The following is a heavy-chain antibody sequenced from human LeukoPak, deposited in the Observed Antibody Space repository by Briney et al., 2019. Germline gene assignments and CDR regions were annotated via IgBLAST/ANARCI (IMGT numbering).Heavy chain of an antibody. D-gene: IGHD6-19*01. V-gene: IGHV3-48*03. CDR1: GFTFSSYE. CDR3: ARVALWLANYYYYYMDV. CDR2: ISSSGSII. J-gene: IGHJ6*03. Sequence: GGSLRLSCAASGFTFSSYEMNWVRQAPGKGLEWVSYISSSGSIIYYADSVKGRFTISRDNAKNSLYLQMNSLRAEDTAVYYCARVALWLANYYYYYMDVWGKGTTVTVSS.